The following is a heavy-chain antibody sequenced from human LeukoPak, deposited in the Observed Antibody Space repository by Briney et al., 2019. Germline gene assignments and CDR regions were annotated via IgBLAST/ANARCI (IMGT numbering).Heavy chain of an antibody. Sequence: KPSETLSLTCTVSGGSISSYYWSWIRQPAGKGLEWIGRIYTSGNTNYNPSLKSRVTISVDRSKNQFSLKLSSVTAADTAVYYCASEGYYYYYLDVWGKGTTVTVSS. CDR3: ASEGYYYYYLDV. V-gene: IGHV4-4*07. CDR1: GGSISSYY. J-gene: IGHJ6*03. CDR2: IYTSGNT.